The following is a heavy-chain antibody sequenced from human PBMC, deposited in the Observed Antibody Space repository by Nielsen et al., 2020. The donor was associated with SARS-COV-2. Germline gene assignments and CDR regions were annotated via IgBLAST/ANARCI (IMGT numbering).Heavy chain of an antibody. V-gene: IGHV4-4*02. Sequence: SETLSLTCAVSGGSISSSNWWSWVRQPPGKGLEWIGYIYYSGSTNYNPSLKSRVTISIDTSKNQFSLKLSSVTVADTAVYYCARDRSGWYGYYFDNWGQGTLVTVSS. CDR2: IYYSGST. D-gene: IGHD6-19*01. J-gene: IGHJ4*02. CDR3: ARDRSGWYGYYFDN. CDR1: GGSISSSNW.